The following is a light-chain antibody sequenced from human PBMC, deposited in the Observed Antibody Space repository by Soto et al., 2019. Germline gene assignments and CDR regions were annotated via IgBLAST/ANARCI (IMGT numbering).Light chain of an antibody. CDR1: KSITSP. Sequence: DIQMTQSPSSLSASVGDRVTITCRASKSITSPLNRYQQKPGKAPKVLIFSASSLQSGVPSRFSGSGSGTDFTLTISSLQPEDFASYYCQQSYSAPFTFGHGTKVHIE. CDR3: QQSYSAPFT. V-gene: IGKV1-39*01. J-gene: IGKJ3*01. CDR2: SAS.